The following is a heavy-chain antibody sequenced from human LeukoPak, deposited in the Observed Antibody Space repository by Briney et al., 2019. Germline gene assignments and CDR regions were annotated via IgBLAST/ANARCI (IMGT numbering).Heavy chain of an antibody. CDR2: INPNSGGT. V-gene: IGHV1-2*02. J-gene: IGHJ3*02. CDR1: GYTFTGYY. CDR3: ASPAGFLDYYDSKEPNDAFDI. D-gene: IGHD3-22*01. Sequence: GASVKVSCKASGYTFTGYYMHWVRQAPGQGLEWMGWINPNSGGTNYAQKFQGRVTMTRDTSISTAYMELSRLRSDDTAVYYCASPAGFLDYYDSKEPNDAFDIWGQGTMVTVSS.